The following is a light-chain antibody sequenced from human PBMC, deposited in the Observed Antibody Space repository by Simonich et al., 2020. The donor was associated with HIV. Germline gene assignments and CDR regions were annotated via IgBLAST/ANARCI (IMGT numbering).Light chain of an antibody. CDR2: KAS. V-gene: IGKV1-5*03. CDR1: KSISSW. J-gene: IGKJ2*01. Sequence: DIQMTQSSSTLSASVGDRVTITCRASKSISSWLAWYQQKPGKAPKLLIYKASILESGVPSRFSGSGSGTEFTLTISSLQPDDFATYYCQQYNTYQYTFGQGTKLEIK. CDR3: QQYNTYQYT.